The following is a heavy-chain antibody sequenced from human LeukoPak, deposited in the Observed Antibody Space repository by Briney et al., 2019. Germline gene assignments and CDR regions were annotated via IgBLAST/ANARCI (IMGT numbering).Heavy chain of an antibody. V-gene: IGHV4-34*01. D-gene: IGHD5-24*01. CDR1: AGSFSGYY. CDR2: INHSGST. Sequence: SETLSLTCAVYAGSFSGYYWTWIRQPPGRGLEGIGEINHSGSTNYNPFLKSRVTILVDTSKGQFFLKLNSVTAADTAMYYCARGRDPYWGQGTLVTVSS. J-gene: IGHJ4*02. CDR3: ARGRDPY.